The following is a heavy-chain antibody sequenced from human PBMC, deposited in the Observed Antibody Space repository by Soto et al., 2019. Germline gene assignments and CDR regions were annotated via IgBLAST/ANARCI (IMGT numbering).Heavy chain of an antibody. CDR2: IYYRGST. CDR1: GGSISSSSYY. Sequence: QLQLQESGPGLVKPSETLSLTCTVSGGSISSSSYYWGWIRQPPGKALEWIGSIYYRGSTYYNPSLINRVTITAEASKNQFSLKLSSVTSADTAVYYCARHGYYDYWRGYRSNEFDYWGQGTLVTVSS. J-gene: IGHJ4*02. CDR3: ARHGYYDYWRGYRSNEFDY. V-gene: IGHV4-39*01. D-gene: IGHD3-3*01.